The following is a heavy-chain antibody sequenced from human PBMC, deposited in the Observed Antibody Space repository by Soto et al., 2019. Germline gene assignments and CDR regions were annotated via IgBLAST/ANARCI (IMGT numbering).Heavy chain of an antibody. CDR2: IYSSGST. V-gene: IGHV4-39*01. CDR3: ARHGYRSSWYYFDY. CDR1: GVSSRSSTYY. J-gene: IGHJ4*02. D-gene: IGHD6-13*01. Sequence: SQTLALTGPVCGVSSRSSTYYWGFIRHPPGKGLEWIGSIYSSGSTYYNPYLKSRVTISVDTSKNQFSLKLSSVTAAATAVYYCARHGYRSSWYYFDYWGQGTLLTVSS.